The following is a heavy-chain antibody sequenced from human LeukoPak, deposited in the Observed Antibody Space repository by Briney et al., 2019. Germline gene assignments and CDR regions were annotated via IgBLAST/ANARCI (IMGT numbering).Heavy chain of an antibody. CDR3: ARVALQMATPTLDY. D-gene: IGHD5-24*01. V-gene: IGHV4-61*01. CDR1: GGSVGSGNYY. CDR2: IYDSATT. J-gene: IGHJ4*02. Sequence: PSEALSLTCTVSGGSVGSGNYYWSWIRQPPGKGLEWIGYIYDSATTSYNPSLKSRVTISINMSKNQFSLKLNSVTAADTAVYYCARVALQMATPTLDYWGQGTLVTVSS.